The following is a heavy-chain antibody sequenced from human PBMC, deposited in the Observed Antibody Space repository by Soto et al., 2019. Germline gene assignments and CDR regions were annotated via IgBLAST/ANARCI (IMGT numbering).Heavy chain of an antibody. CDR1: GFTFSSYS. CDR2: ISSSSTI. CDR3: ARPYGDYDWFDP. V-gene: IGHV3-48*02. J-gene: IGHJ5*02. Sequence: GGSLRLSCAASGFTFSSYSMNWVRQAPGKGLEWVSYISSSSTIYYADSVKGRFTISRDNAKNSLYLQMNSLRDEDTAVYYCARPYGDYDWFDPWGQGTLVTVSS. D-gene: IGHD4-17*01.